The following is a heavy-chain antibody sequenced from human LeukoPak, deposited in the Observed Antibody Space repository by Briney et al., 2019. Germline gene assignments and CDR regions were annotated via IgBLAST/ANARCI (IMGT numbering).Heavy chain of an antibody. CDR2: INEGGNEK. CDR3: ARHPNSNWDY. Sequence: PGGSLRLSCAASRFTFSTSAMTWVRQVPGKGLEWVVNINEGGNEKNYVDSVKGRFTVSRDNAQNSLYLQMNSLRVEDTAVYYCARHPNSNWDYWGQGTLVTVSS. V-gene: IGHV3-7*03. CDR1: RFTFSTSA. J-gene: IGHJ4*02. D-gene: IGHD1-1*01.